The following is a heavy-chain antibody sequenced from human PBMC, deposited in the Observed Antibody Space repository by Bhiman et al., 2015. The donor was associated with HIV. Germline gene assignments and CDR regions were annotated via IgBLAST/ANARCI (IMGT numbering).Heavy chain of an antibody. CDR3: ARQGVA. CDR2: INSDGSSI. V-gene: IGHV3-74*01. Sequence: VQLVESGGGLVQPGGSLRLSCAASGFTFSRYWMHWVRQAPGKGLVWVSKINSDGSSINYADAVKGRFIISRDNAKNTVYLQMNSLRADDTAMYYCARQGVAWGQGTLVTVSS. J-gene: IGHJ4*02. CDR1: GFTFSRYW.